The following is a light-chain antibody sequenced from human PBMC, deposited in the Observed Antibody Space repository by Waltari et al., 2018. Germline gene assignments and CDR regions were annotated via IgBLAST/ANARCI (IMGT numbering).Light chain of an antibody. CDR1: QSVSSY. J-gene: IGKJ1*01. V-gene: IGKV3-11*01. Sequence: EIVLTQSPATLSLSPGERATLSCRASQSVSSYLGWYQQKHGQAPRLLIYDASNRATGIPARFSGSGSGTDFTLTISSLEPEDFAVYYCQQRTNWPPTFGQGTKVEIK. CDR2: DAS. CDR3: QQRTNWPPT.